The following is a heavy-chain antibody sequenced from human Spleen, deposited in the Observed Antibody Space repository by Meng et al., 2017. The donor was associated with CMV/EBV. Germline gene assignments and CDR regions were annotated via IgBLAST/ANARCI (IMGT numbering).Heavy chain of an antibody. CDR1: GFTFSTEA. CDR3: ARPIESTVIPAAMGY. CDR2: MSFDGNDK. D-gene: IGHD2-2*01. J-gene: IGHJ4*02. V-gene: IGHV3-30*04. Sequence: SGFTFSTEAMHWVRQAPGKGLGWLAVMSFDGNDKYYAGSVKGRLTISRDNSKNTLYLQMNSLRVEDTAVYYCARPIESTVIPAAMGYWGQGTLVTVSS.